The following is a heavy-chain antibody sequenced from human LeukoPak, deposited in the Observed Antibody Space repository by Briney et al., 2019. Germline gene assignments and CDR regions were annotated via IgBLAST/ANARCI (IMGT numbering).Heavy chain of an antibody. J-gene: IGHJ4*02. V-gene: IGHV3-23*01. CDR2: ISGSGGST. CDR3: AKTQGHYDSSGYYPDY. D-gene: IGHD3-22*01. Sequence: GGSLRLSCAASGFTFSSYAMTWVRQAPGKGLEWVSAISGSGGSTYYADSVKGWFTISRDNSKNTLYLQMNSLRAEDTAVYYCAKTQGHYDSSGYYPDYWGQGTLVTVSS. CDR1: GFTFSSYA.